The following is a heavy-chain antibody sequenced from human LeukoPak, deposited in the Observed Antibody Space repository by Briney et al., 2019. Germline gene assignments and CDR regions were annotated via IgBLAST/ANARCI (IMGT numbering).Heavy chain of an antibody. V-gene: IGHV3-23*01. Sequence: GGSLRLSCAASGFTFSSYAMSWVRQAPGKGLEWVSIVSNSGGVSTYYADSVKGRFTISRDNSKNTLYLQMNSLRAEDTAIYYSAKGVDFDYWGQGTLVTVSS. CDR3: AKGVDFDY. CDR1: GFTFSSYA. CDR2: VSNSGGVST. J-gene: IGHJ4*02.